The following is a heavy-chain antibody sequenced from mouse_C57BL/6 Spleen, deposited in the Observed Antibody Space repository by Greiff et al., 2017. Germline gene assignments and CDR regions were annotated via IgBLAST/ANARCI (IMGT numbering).Heavy chain of an antibody. Sequence: QVQLQQPGAGLVKPWASVQLSCKASGYTFTSYWVHWVKQRPGQGLEWIGMIPPNCGSTNYNEKFKSKATLTVDKSSSTAYMQLSSLTSEDSAVYYCASPDSSGYGEAMDYWGQGTSVTVSS. CDR1: GYTFTSYW. D-gene: IGHD3-2*02. J-gene: IGHJ4*01. V-gene: IGHV1-64*01. CDR2: IPPNCGST. CDR3: ASPDSSGYGEAMDY.